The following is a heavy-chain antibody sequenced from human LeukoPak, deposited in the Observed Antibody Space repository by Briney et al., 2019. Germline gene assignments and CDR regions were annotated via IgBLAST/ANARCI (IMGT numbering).Heavy chain of an antibody. J-gene: IGHJ5*02. V-gene: IGHV1-46*01. Sequence: ASVKVSCKASGYTFTNYYMHWVRQAPGQGLEWMGIINPSGGSTNYAQKFQGRVTITADKSTSTAYMELSSLRSEDTAVYYCARDVRYFDWDVDWFDPWGQGTLVTVSS. CDR1: GYTFTNYY. CDR2: INPSGGST. D-gene: IGHD3-9*01. CDR3: ARDVRYFDWDVDWFDP.